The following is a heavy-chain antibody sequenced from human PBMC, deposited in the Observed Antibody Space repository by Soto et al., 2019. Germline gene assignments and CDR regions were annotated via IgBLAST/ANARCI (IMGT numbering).Heavy chain of an antibody. J-gene: IGHJ4*02. CDR1: GFTFSSYA. D-gene: IGHD2-2*01. Sequence: GESLKISCAASGFTFSSYAMSWVRQAPGKGLEWVSAISGSGGSTYYADSVKGRFTISRDNSKNTLYLQMNSLRAEDTAVYYCAKVIVVVPAATFDYWGQGTLVTVSS. CDR3: AKVIVVVPAATFDY. V-gene: IGHV3-23*01. CDR2: ISGSGGST.